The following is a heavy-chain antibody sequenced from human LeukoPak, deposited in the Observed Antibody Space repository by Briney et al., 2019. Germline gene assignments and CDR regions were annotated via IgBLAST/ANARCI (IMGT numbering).Heavy chain of an antibody. CDR3: ARDSGNFHYDMDV. Sequence: ASVKVSCKASGYTFPSYFMHWVRQAPGQGLEWMGVKFSHDGSTSNTQKFQGRITMTRDTSTSTVYMELSSLRSEDTAVYYCARDSGNFHYDMDVWGQGTTVIVSS. V-gene: IGHV1-46*01. D-gene: IGHD3-10*01. CDR1: GYTFPSYF. J-gene: IGHJ6*02. CDR2: KFSHDGST.